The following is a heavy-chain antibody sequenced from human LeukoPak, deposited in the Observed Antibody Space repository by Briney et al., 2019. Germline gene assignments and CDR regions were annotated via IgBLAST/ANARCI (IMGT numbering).Heavy chain of an antibody. D-gene: IGHD3-3*01. Sequence: SETLSLTCTVSGGSISSYYWSWIRQPPGKGLEWIGSIYYSGSTYYNPSLKSRVTISVDTSKNQFSLKLSSVTAADTAVYYCARNVLRFLEWLLSVEYYFDYWGQGTLVTVSS. CDR3: ARNVLRFLEWLLSVEYYFDY. CDR2: IYYSGST. CDR1: GGSISSYY. J-gene: IGHJ4*02. V-gene: IGHV4-39*01.